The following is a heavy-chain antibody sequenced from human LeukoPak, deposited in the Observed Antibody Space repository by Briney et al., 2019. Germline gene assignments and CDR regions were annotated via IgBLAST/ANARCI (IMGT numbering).Heavy chain of an antibody. D-gene: IGHD6-13*01. CDR3: ANGFSRIAAAGTEVNY. V-gene: IGHV3-43*02. J-gene: IGHJ4*02. Sequence: GGSLRLSCAASGFTFDDYAMHWVRQAPGKGLEWVSLISGDGGSTYYADSVKGRFTISRDNSKNSLYLQMNSLRTEDTALYYCANGFSRIAAAGTEVNYWGQGTLVPVSS. CDR2: ISGDGGST. CDR1: GFTFDDYA.